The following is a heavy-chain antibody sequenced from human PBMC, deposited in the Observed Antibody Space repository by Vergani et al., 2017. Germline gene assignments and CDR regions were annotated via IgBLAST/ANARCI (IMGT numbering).Heavy chain of an antibody. Sequence: VQLVQSGAEVKKPGESLKISCKGSGGTFSSYTISWVRQAPGQGLEWMGRIIPILGIANYAQKFQGRVTITADKSTSTAYMELRSLRSDDTAVYYCARGRGTVMDTYYYYYGMDVWGQGTTVTVSS. CDR1: GGTFSSYT. J-gene: IGHJ6*02. D-gene: IGHD4-11*01. CDR2: IIPILGIA. V-gene: IGHV1-69*09. CDR3: ARGRGTVMDTYYYYYGMDV.